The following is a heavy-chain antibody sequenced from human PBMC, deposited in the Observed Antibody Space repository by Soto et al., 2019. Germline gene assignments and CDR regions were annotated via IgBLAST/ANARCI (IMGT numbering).Heavy chain of an antibody. CDR2: IYHSGST. Sequence: TLSLTCAVSGGSISSCGYSWSWIRQPPGKGLEWIGYIYHSGSTYYNPSLKSRVTISVDRSKNQFSLKLSSVTAADTAVYYCARVPDDWGQGTLVTVSS. CDR3: ARVPDD. CDR1: GGSISSCGYS. J-gene: IGHJ4*02. V-gene: IGHV4-30-2*01.